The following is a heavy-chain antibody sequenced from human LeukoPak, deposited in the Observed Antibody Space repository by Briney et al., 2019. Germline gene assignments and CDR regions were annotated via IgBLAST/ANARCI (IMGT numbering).Heavy chain of an antibody. Sequence: SGTLSLTCAVSGGSILTTNWWSWVRQPPGKGLEWIGEVHLSGASNYNPSLKSRVSMSTDKSKNQLSLKLTSVTAADTAMYYCARESGAFSPFGFWGQGTLVTVSS. J-gene: IGHJ4*02. CDR2: VHLSGAS. CDR3: ARESGAFSPFGF. CDR1: GGSILTTNW. V-gene: IGHV4-4*02. D-gene: IGHD1-26*01.